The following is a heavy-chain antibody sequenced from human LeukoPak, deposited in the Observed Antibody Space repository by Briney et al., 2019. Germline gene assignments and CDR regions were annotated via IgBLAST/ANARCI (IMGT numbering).Heavy chain of an antibody. V-gene: IGHV3-13*01. CDR1: GFTFSTYA. Sequence: GGSLRLSCVASGFTFSTYAMGWVRQATGKGLEWVSGIGTAGDIYYPGSVKGRFTISRENAKNSLYLQMNSLRAGDTAVYYCARDRGRYYMDVWGKGTTVTISS. CDR3: ARDRGRYYMDV. J-gene: IGHJ6*03. D-gene: IGHD6-25*01. CDR2: IGTAGDI.